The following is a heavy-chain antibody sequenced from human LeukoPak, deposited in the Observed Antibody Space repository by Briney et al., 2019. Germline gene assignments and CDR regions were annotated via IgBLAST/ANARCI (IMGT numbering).Heavy chain of an antibody. CDR1: GFTFSDYY. CDR3: ARDSSRVTTVKY. CDR2: VSSSGSTI. J-gene: IGHJ4*02. Sequence: GGSLRLSCAASGFTFSDYYMSWIRQAPGKGLEWVSYVSSSGSTIYYADSVKGRFTISRDNAKNSLYLQMNSLRDEDTAVYYCARDSSRVTTVKYWGQGTLVTVSS. D-gene: IGHD4-17*01. V-gene: IGHV3-11*04.